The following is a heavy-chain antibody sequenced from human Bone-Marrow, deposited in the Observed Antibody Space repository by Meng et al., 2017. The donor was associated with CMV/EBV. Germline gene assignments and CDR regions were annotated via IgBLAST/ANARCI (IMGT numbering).Heavy chain of an antibody. V-gene: IGHV3-48*04. Sequence: GESLKISCAASGFTFSDYWMSWVRQAPGKGLEWVSYISSSSSTIYYADSVKGRFTISRDNAKNSLYLQMNSLRAEDTAVYYCARTLGATNSYWGQGTLVTVAS. CDR3: ARTLGATNSY. CDR1: GFTFSDYW. J-gene: IGHJ4*02. D-gene: IGHD1-26*01. CDR2: ISSSSSTI.